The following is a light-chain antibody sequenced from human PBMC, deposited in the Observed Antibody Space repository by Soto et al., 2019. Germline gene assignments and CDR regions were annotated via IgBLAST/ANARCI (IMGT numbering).Light chain of an antibody. V-gene: IGLV2-23*01. Sequence: QSALTQPASVSASPGQSITISCTGTSSDVGRYNLVSWYQQHPGKAPKMMIYEDTKRPSGVSNRFSGSKSGNTASLTISGFQVEDEADYYCCSYAGSSTVVFGGGTKVTVL. CDR3: CSYAGSSTVV. J-gene: IGLJ2*01. CDR1: SSDVGRYNL. CDR2: EDT.